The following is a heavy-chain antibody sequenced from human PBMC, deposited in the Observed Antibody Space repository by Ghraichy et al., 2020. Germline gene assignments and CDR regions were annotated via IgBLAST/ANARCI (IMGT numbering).Heavy chain of an antibody. J-gene: IGHJ5*02. CDR1: GGSISSSSYY. CDR3: ARRDSNWNYFLGGWFDP. Sequence: SETLSLTCTVSGGSISSSSYYWGWIRQPPGKGLEWIGSIYYSGSTYYNPSLKSRVTISVDTSKNQFSLKLSSVTAADTAVYYCARRDSNWNYFLGGWFDPWGQGTLVTVSS. V-gene: IGHV4-39*01. CDR2: IYYSGST. D-gene: IGHD1-7*01.